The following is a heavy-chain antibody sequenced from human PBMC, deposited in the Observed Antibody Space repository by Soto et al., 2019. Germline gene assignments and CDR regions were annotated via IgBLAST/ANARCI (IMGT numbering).Heavy chain of an antibody. J-gene: IGHJ3*02. V-gene: IGHV4-34*01. CDR2: MSHSGGT. CDR3: ARVERGTVTSVVDAFDI. D-gene: IGHD3-16*01. CDR1: GGFVSSGSYY. Sequence: QVQLQQWGAGLLKPSETLSLTCAVYGGFVSSGSYYWSWIRQPPGKGLEWIGEMSHSGGTHFNPSLKSRVTISVDTFKNQCSLRMSSVTAADTALYYCARVERGTVTSVVDAFDIWGPGTMVTVSS.